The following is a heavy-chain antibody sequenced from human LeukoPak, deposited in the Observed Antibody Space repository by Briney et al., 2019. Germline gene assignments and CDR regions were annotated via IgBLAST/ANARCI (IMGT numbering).Heavy chain of an antibody. CDR3: AQYSSSWYDY. CDR1: GGSFSGYY. V-gene: IGHV4-34*01. Sequence: SGTLSLTCAVYGGSFSGYYWSWIRQPPGKGLEWIGEINHSGSTNYNPSLKSRVTISVDTSKNQFSLKLSSVTAADTAVYYCAQYSSSWYDYWGQGTLVTVSS. D-gene: IGHD6-13*01. J-gene: IGHJ4*02. CDR2: INHSGST.